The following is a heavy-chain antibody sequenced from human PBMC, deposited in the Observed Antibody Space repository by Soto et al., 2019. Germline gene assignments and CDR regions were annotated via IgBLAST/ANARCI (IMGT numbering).Heavy chain of an antibody. D-gene: IGHD3-10*01. J-gene: IGHJ6*02. V-gene: IGHV4-39*01. CDR2: VYYSGST. Sequence: QLQLQESGPGLVKPSETLSLTCTVSGGSISSISSYWGWIRQPPGKGLEWIGNVYYSGSTYSNPSLQSRLTISADTSKNQFSLKLSSVTAADTAVYFCARQSEYYYASGRAAPLYGMDVWGQGTKVTVSS. CDR1: GGSISSISSY. CDR3: ARQSEYYYASGRAAPLYGMDV.